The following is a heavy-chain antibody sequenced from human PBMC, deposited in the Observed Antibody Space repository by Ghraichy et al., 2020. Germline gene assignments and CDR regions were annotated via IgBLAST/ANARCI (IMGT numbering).Heavy chain of an antibody. D-gene: IGHD6-6*01. J-gene: IGHJ3*02. V-gene: IGHV4-31*03. Sequence: SETLSLTCTVSGGSISSGGYYWSWIRQHPGKGLEWIGYIYYSGSTYYNPSLKSRVTISVDTSKNQFSLKLSSVTAADTAVYYCARDGRDAARDAFDIWGQGTMVTVSS. CDR1: GGSISSGGYY. CDR3: ARDGRDAARDAFDI. CDR2: IYYSGST.